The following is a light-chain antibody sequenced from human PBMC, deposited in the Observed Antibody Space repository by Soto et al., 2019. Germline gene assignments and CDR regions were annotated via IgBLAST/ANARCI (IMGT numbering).Light chain of an antibody. V-gene: IGKV1-5*03. CDR1: QSISSW. CDR2: KAS. CDR3: QQYMSYS. J-gene: IGKJ1*01. Sequence: DIQMTPSPSSLSASVGDTVTITCRASQSISSWLAWYQQKPGKAPRLLIYKASDLESGVPSRFSGSGSGTEFTLTISSLQPDDFATYYCQQYMSYSFGQGTKVDIK.